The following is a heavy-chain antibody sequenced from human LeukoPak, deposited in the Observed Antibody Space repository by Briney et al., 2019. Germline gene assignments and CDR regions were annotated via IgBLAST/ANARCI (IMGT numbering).Heavy chain of an antibody. D-gene: IGHD3-22*01. CDR2: IYYSGSN. V-gene: IGHV4-31*03. J-gene: IGHJ6*02. CDR3: AGETYYYDSSAEAPYYYYGMDV. CDR1: GGSISGGDYY. Sequence: SETLSLTCTVSGGSISGGDYYWSCIRQHPGKDLEWIGYIYYSGSNYYNPSLKSRVTISVDTSKNQFSLQLGSVTAADTDVYYCAGETYYYDSSAEAPYYYYGMDVWGQGTTVTVSS.